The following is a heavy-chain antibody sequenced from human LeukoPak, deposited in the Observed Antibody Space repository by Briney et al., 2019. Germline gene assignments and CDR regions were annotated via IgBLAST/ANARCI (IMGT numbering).Heavy chain of an antibody. V-gene: IGHV1-69*04. CDR3: ARDRDLLYCGGDCPPDY. CDR1: GGTFSSYA. J-gene: IGHJ4*02. D-gene: IGHD2-21*02. CDR2: IIPILGIA. Sequence: SVKVSCKASGGTFSSYAISWVRQAPGQGLEWMGRIIPILGIANYAQKFQGRVTITADKSTSTAYMELSSMRSEDTAVYYCARDRDLLYCGGDCPPDYWGQGTLVTVSS.